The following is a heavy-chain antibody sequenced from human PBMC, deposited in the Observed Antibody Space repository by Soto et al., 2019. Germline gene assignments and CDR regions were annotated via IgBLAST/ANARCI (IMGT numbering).Heavy chain of an antibody. CDR1: GDSISTFY. CDR2: VYYTGST. J-gene: IGHJ4*02. CDR3: ARGSMVRNYADDSRDYFFLFDY. Sequence: SETLSLTCTVSGDSISTFYWGWMRQSPGKELEWIGYVYYTGSTNYNPSLKSRVTISVDRSKNQFSLKLTSANAADTAVYYCARGSMVRNYADDSRDYFFLFDYWGQGTKVTVSS. V-gene: IGHV4-59*01. D-gene: IGHD3-22*01.